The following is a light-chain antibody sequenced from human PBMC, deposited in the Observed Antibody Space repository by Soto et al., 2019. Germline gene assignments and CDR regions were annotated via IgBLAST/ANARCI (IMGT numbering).Light chain of an antibody. CDR3: CSYAGSSTSVV. CDR2: VGS. V-gene: IGLV2-23*01. Sequence: QSALTQPASVSGSLGQSITISCTGTSSDVGSYNLVSWYQQHPGKAPKLMIYVGSKRPSGVSNRFSGSKSGNTASLTISGLQAEDEADYYCCSYAGSSTSVVFGGGTKLTVL. CDR1: SSDVGSYNL. J-gene: IGLJ2*01.